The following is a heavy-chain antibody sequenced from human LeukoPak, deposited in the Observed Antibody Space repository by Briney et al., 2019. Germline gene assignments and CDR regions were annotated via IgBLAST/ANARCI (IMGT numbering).Heavy chain of an antibody. CDR1: GFTVSNNY. CDR2: IYNADTT. J-gene: IGHJ5*02. CDR3: ARDWGSSGWYNWFDP. D-gene: IGHD6-19*01. V-gene: IGHV3-53*05. Sequence: GGSLRLSCAASGFTVSNNYMSWVRQAPGKGLEWVSVIYNADTTYYADSVKGRFTISRDNSKNTLYLQMNSLRVEDTAEYYCARDWGSSGWYNWFDPWGQGTLVTVSS.